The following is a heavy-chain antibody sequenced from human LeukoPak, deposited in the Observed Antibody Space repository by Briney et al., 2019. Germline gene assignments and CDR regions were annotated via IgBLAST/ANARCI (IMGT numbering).Heavy chain of an antibody. D-gene: IGHD2-2*03. J-gene: IGHJ5*02. CDR3: ASSGSYWIRGWFDP. CDR1: GGSISSYY. CDR2: IYTSGST. Sequence: PSETLSLTCTVSGGSISSYYWSWIWQPPGKGLEWIGYIYTSGSTNYNPSLKSRVTISVDTSKNQFSLKLSSVTAADTAVYYCASSGSYWIRGWFDPWGQGTLVTVSS. V-gene: IGHV4-4*09.